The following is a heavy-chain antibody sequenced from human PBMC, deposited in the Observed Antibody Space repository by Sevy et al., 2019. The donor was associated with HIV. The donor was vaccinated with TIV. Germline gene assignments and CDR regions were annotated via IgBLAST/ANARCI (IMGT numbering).Heavy chain of an antibody. J-gene: IGHJ3*02. CDR3: AREDSYNYAFDI. CDR2: ISSISSYI. D-gene: IGHD5-12*01. CDR1: GFTFSSYS. V-gene: IGHV3-21*01. Sequence: GESLKISCAASGFTFSSYSMNWVRQAPGKGLELVSYISSISSYIYYADSVKGRFTISRDNAKNSLYLQMNSLRAEDTAVYYCAREDSYNYAFDIWGQGTMVTVSS.